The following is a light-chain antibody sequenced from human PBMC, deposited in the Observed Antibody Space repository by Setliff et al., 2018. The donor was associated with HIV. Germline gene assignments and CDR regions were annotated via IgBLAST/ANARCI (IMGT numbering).Light chain of an antibody. CDR3: CSYAGSTTFVV. J-gene: IGLJ2*01. Sequence: QSVLTQPASVSGPPGQSITISCTGTNSDVGSYNLVSWYQHHPGKAPKLVIYEVSKRPSGVSNRFSGSKSGNTASLIISGLQAEDEADYHCCSYAGSTTFVVFGGGTQLTVL. CDR1: NSDVGSYNL. CDR2: EVS. V-gene: IGLV2-23*02.